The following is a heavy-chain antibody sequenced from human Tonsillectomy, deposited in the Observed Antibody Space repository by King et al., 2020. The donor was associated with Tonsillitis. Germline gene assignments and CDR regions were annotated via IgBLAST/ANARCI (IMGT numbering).Heavy chain of an antibody. CDR1: GGTFSNYA. V-gene: IGHV1-69*01. CDR2: FIPFFGTA. J-gene: IGHJ6*03. CDR3: GRGTVEPRRIDFYNYMDV. Sequence: QLVQSGAEVKKPGSSVKVSCKASGGTFSNYAINWVRQAPGQGLEWVGVFIPFFGTANFAQKFQGRVTITADESTSTSYMELSSLRSEDTAVFYCGRGTVEPRRIDFYNYMDVWGKGTTVTVSS. D-gene: IGHD2-15*01.